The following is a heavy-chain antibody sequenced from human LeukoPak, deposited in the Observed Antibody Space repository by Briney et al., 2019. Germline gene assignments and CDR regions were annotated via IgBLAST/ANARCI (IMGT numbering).Heavy chain of an antibody. J-gene: IGHJ4*02. D-gene: IGHD2-8*01. CDR2: INPNSGGT. V-gene: IGHV1-2*02. CDR3: ARTNNGPRYCTNGVCYYNY. CDR1: GYTFTGYY. Sequence: GASVKVSCKASGYTFTGYYMHWVRQAPGQGLEWMGWINPNSGGTNYAQKFQGRVTMTRDTSISTVYMELSRLRSDDTAVYYCARTNNGPRYCTNGVCYYNYWGQGTLVTVSS.